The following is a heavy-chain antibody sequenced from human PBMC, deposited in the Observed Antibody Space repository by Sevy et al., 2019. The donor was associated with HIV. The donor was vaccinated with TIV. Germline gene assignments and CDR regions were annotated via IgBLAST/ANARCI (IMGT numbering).Heavy chain of an antibody. CDR2: IWYDGTNK. J-gene: IGHJ4*02. V-gene: IGHV3-33*01. CDR1: GFSFNGYG. D-gene: IGHD6-19*01. CDR3: ARESLAVAGIGYYFHS. Sequence: GGSLILSCAASGFSFNGYGMHWVRHAPGKGLEWLAVIWYDGTNKEYADSVKGRFTISRDNSENTLYLQMNSLRAEDTAVYYCARESLAVAGIGYYFHSWGQGTLVTVSS.